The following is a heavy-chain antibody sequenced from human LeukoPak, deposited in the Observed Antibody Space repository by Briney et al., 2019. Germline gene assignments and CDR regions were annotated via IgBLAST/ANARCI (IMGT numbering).Heavy chain of an antibody. CDR3: ARDPTSPGRNFDY. J-gene: IGHJ4*02. Sequence: GGSLRLSCAASGFMFSSNWMSWVRQAPGKGLEWVSYISSSSSTIYYADSVKGRFTISRDNAKNSLYLQMNSLRAEDTAVYYCARDPTSPGRNFDYWGQGTLVTVSP. CDR1: GFMFSSNW. V-gene: IGHV3-48*01. CDR2: ISSSSSTI.